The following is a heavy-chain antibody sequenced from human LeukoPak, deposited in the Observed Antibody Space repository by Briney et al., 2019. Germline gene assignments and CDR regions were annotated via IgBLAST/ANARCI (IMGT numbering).Heavy chain of an antibody. J-gene: IGHJ4*02. D-gene: IGHD6-6*01. CDR1: GGSISSGGYS. V-gene: IGHV4-30-4*07. CDR3: ARAGSSSSPLFDY. CDR2: IYYSGST. Sequence: SQTLSLTCAVSGGSISSGGYSWSWIRQPPGKGLEWIGYIYYSGSTYYNPSLKSRVTISVDTSKNQFSLKLSSVTAADTAVYYCARAGSSSSPLFDYWGQGTLVTVSS.